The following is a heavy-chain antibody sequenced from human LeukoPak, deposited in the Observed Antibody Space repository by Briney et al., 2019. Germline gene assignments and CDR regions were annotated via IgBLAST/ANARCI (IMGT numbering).Heavy chain of an antibody. CDR1: GFTFSSYA. V-gene: IGHV3-23*01. CDR2: ISGSGGST. J-gene: IGHJ4*02. CDR3: ARDLEYPVVPAAIPGGDY. D-gene: IGHD2-2*02. Sequence: GGSLRLSCAASGFTFSSYAMSWVRQAPGKGLEWVSAISGSGGSTYYADSVKGRFTISRDNAKNSLYLQMNSLRAEDTAVYYCARDLEYPVVPAAIPGGDYWGQGTLVTVSS.